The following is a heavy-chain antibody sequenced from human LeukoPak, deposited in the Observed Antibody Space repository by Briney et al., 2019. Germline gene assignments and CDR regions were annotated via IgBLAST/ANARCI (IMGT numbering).Heavy chain of an antibody. J-gene: IGHJ3*02. CDR3: ARRSYYYDSSGYYGVGYAFDI. D-gene: IGHD3-22*01. CDR2: IIPILGIA. V-gene: IGHV1-69*04. Sequence: ASVKVSCKASGYTFTSYAISWVRQAPGQGLEWMGRIIPILGIANYAQKFQGRVTITADKSTSTAYMELSSLRSEDTAVYYCARRSYYYDSSGYYGVGYAFDIWGQGTMVTVSS. CDR1: GYTFTSYA.